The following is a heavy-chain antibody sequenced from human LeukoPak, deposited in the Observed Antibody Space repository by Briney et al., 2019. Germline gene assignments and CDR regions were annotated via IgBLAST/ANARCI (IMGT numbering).Heavy chain of an antibody. V-gene: IGHV4-38-2*02. J-gene: IGHJ3*02. D-gene: IGHD6-13*01. CDR1: GYSISSGYY. Sequence: SETLSLTCTVSGYSISSGYYWGWIRQPPGKGLEWIGIIYHSGSTYYNPSLKSRVTISVDTSKNQFSLKLSSVTAADTAVYYCARDKDSSSWYRNAFDIWGQGTMVTVSS. CDR3: ARDKDSSSWYRNAFDI. CDR2: IYHSGST.